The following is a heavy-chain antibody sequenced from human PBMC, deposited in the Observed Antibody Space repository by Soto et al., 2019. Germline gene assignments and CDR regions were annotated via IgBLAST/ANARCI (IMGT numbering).Heavy chain of an antibody. Sequence: QVQLVQSGAEVKKPGSSVKVSCKASGGTFSTYTITWVRQAPGQGLEWMGRIIPIIGIINYAQKFQDRVTISADKFAGTAYVELTGLRSDDTAVYYCAGDPVSHYYDSHASSYPWGQGTLVTVSS. CDR1: GGTFSTYT. V-gene: IGHV1-69*08. D-gene: IGHD3-22*01. J-gene: IGHJ5*02. CDR2: IIPIIGII. CDR3: AGDPVSHYYDSHASSYP.